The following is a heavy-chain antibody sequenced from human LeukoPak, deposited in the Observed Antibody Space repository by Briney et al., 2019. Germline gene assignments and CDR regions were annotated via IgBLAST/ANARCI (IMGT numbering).Heavy chain of an antibody. Sequence: HAGGSLRLSCAASGFTFSSYAMSSVRQAPGKGLEWVSAISGSGGSTYYADSVKGRFTISRDNSKNTLYLQMNSLRAEDTAVYYCAKDSTHGVPAAPDAFDIWGQGTMVTVSS. CDR3: AKDSTHGVPAAPDAFDI. D-gene: IGHD2-2*01. V-gene: IGHV3-23*01. CDR1: GFTFSSYA. J-gene: IGHJ3*02. CDR2: ISGSGGST.